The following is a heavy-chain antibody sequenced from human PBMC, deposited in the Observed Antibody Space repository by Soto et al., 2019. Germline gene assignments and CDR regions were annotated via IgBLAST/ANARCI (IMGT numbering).Heavy chain of an antibody. Sequence: QVQLVQSGAEVKKPGASVKVSCKASGYTFTSYGISWVRQAPGQGLEWMGWISAYNGDTDYAHNLQGRVTLTTDTSPTTAYMELRSLRSVVTAVYYCARGASSLPGFYWGQGTVVTVSS. CDR3: ARGASSLPGFY. V-gene: IGHV1-18*01. D-gene: IGHD6-13*01. CDR1: GYTFTSYG. CDR2: ISAYNGDT. J-gene: IGHJ4*02.